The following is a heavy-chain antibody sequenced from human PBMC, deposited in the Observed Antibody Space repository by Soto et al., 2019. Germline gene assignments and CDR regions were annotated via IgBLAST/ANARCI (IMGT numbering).Heavy chain of an antibody. D-gene: IGHD5-12*01. Sequence: PSETLSLTCTVSGDSLSSGDYYWTWIRQPPGKGLEWIGYIYYTGSTYYNPSLKSRSIISIDTSKNQFSLKMSSVTAADTAVYYCARNFGYSGYDSMGAWFDPWGQGTLVTVSS. V-gene: IGHV4-30-4*01. J-gene: IGHJ5*02. CDR2: IYYTGST. CDR3: ARNFGYSGYDSMGAWFDP. CDR1: GDSLSSGDYY.